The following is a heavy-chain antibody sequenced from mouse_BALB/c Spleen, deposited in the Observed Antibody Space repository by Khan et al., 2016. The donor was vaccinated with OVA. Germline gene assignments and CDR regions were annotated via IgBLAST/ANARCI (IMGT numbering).Heavy chain of an antibody. D-gene: IGHD1-1*01. CDR1: GYSITSGYV. CDR3: ARTGRIKY. V-gene: IGHV3-2*02. CDR2: ISYSGST. J-gene: IGHJ2*01. Sequence: VELVESGPGLVKPSQSLSLTCTVSGYSITSGYVWYVNRQPPGNLLERVGFISYSGSTNYNPSFKSRIAITLDTSKNQIFLQLNSVTTEDTATSYCARTGRIKYWGQGTTLTVSS.